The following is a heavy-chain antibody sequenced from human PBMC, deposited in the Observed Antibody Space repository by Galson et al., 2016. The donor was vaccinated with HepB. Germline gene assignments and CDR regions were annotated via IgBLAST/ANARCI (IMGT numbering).Heavy chain of an antibody. D-gene: IGHD1-1*01. CDR2: ISGSGGYL. V-gene: IGHV3-21*01. J-gene: IGHJ6*02. Sequence: SLRLSCAASGFTFSTHNMNWVRQTPGKGLEWVASISGSGGYLYYADSVKGRLTISRDNATNTLYLHLSSLRAEDTAVYYCSRELRNVERPDLTYYYGMDVWGQGTTVTVSS. CDR1: GFTFSTHN. CDR3: SRELRNVERPDLTYYYGMDV.